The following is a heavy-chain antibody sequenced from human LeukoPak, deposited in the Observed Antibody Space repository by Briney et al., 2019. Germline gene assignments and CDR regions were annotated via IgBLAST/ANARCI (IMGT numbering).Heavy chain of an antibody. Sequence: GGSLRLSCAASGFTFSSYAMSWVRPAPGKGLEWVSAISGSGGSTYYADSVKGRFTISRDNSKNTLYLQMNSLRAEDTAVYYCAKDIVVVTATPYYWGQGTLVTVSS. CDR2: ISGSGGST. CDR1: GFTFSSYA. V-gene: IGHV3-23*01. CDR3: AKDIVVVTATPYY. J-gene: IGHJ4*02. D-gene: IGHD2-21*02.